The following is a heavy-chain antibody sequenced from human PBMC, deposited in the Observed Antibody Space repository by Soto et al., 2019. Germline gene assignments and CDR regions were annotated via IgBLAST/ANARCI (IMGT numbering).Heavy chain of an antibody. Sequence: EVQLVESGGGLVQPGGSLRLSCAASGFTFSNYWMHWVRQVPGKGLVSVSRINKDGSSTTYADSVKGRFTISRDNAKNTLYLQMNSLSAEDTAVYYCARVGSSAWPGVDYWGQGTLVTVSS. V-gene: IGHV3-74*03. J-gene: IGHJ4*02. CDR3: ARVGSSAWPGVDY. CDR2: INKDGSST. D-gene: IGHD6-19*01. CDR1: GFTFSNYW.